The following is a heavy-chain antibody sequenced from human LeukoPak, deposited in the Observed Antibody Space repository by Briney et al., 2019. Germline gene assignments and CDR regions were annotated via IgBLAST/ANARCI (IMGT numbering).Heavy chain of an antibody. Sequence: SETLSLTCTVSGGSINSYYWSWIRQPPGKGLECIGYIHYTGSTNYNPSLKSRVTISVDTSKNQFSLKLSSVTAADTAVYYCARLTSSWYQDWYFDLWGRGTLVTVSS. D-gene: IGHD6-13*01. CDR2: IHYTGST. CDR3: ARLTSSWYQDWYFDL. J-gene: IGHJ2*01. CDR1: GGSINSYY. V-gene: IGHV4-59*12.